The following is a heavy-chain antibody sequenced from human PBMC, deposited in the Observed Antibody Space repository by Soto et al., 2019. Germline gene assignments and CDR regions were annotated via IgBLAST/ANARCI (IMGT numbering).Heavy chain of an antibody. J-gene: IGHJ6*02. CDR3: ARLQGYYDMDV. CDR1: GFTFSSYW. Sequence: PGGSLRLSCAASGFTFSSYWMHWVRQAPGKGLVWVSRINSDGSSTSYADSVKGRFTISRDNAKNTLYLQMNSLRAEDTAVYYCARLQGYYDMDVWGQGTTVTVSS. V-gene: IGHV3-74*01. D-gene: IGHD4-4*01. CDR2: INSDGSST.